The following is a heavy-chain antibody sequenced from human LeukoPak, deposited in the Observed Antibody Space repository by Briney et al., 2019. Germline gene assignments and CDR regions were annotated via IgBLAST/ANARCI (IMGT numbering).Heavy chain of an antibody. J-gene: IGHJ5*02. Sequence: GGSLRLSCAASGFTFSRYWMHWVRQAPGTGLVWVSRIDSDGSSTDYADSVKGRFTISRDNGKNTLYLQMNSLRADDTAVYYCSRGDCTSTTCHNWFDPWGQGTLVTVSS. CDR1: GFTFSRYW. V-gene: IGHV3-74*01. CDR3: SRGDCTSTTCHNWFDP. CDR2: IDSDGSST. D-gene: IGHD2-2*01.